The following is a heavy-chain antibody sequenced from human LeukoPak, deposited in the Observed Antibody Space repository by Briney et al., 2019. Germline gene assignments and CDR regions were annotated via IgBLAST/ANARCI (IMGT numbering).Heavy chain of an antibody. V-gene: IGHV1-18*01. Sequence: EASVKVSCKASGYTFTSYGISWVRQAPGQGLEWIGWISAYNGNTNYAQKLQGRVTMTTDTSTSTAYMELRSLRSDDTAVYYCARFGSDYDFWSGLDWFDPWGQGTLVTVSS. CDR2: ISAYNGNT. J-gene: IGHJ5*02. CDR1: GYTFTSYG. CDR3: ARFGSDYDFWSGLDWFDP. D-gene: IGHD3-3*01.